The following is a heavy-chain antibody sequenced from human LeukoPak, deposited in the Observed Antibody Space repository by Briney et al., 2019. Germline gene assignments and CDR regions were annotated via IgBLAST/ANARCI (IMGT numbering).Heavy chain of an antibody. V-gene: IGHV3-53*01. CDR1: GFGVSSNY. J-gene: IGHJ1*01. D-gene: IGHD1-26*01. CDR3: ARELAVGAITEYFQD. Sequence: PGGSLRLSCVASGFGVSSNYRAWVRQAPGKGLEWVSVLYIGGNTYYGDFVKGRFTISRDNSRNTLYLQMNSLRVADTAVYYCARELAVGAITEYFQDWGQGTLVTVSS. CDR2: LYIGGNT.